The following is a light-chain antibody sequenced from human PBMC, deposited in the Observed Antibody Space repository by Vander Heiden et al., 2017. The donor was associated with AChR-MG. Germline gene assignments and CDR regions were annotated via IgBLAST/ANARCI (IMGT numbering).Light chain of an antibody. CDR1: SSDVGGYNY. CDR3: SSYTSSSTV. CDR2: DVS. J-gene: IGLJ1*01. Sequence: QPALTQPASVSGSPGHSITISCTGTSSDVGGYNYVSWYQQHPGKAPKLMIYDVSNRPSGVSNRFSGSKSGNTASLTISGLQAEDEADYYCSSYTSSSTVFGTGTKVTVL. V-gene: IGLV2-14*03.